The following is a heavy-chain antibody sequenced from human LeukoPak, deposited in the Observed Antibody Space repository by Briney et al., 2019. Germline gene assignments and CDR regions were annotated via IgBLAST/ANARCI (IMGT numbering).Heavy chain of an antibody. V-gene: IGHV3-48*01. CDR1: GFTFSSYS. CDR2: ISSSSSTI. CDR3: ARDGFLEWLFYYYYYYMDV. D-gene: IGHD3-3*01. J-gene: IGHJ6*03. Sequence: PGGSLRLSCAASGFTFSSYSMNWVRQAPGKGLEWVSYISSSSSTIYYADSVKGRFTISRDNAKNSLYLQMNSLRAEDTAVYYCARDGFLEWLFYYYYYYMDVWGKGTTVTVSS.